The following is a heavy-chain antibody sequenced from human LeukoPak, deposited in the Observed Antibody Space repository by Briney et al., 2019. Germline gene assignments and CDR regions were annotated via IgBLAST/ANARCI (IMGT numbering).Heavy chain of an antibody. CDR2: ISGSGGST. Sequence: PGGSLRLSCAASGFTFSSYAMSWVRQAPGKGLEWVLAISGSGGSTYYADSVKGRFTISRDNSKNTLYLQMNSLRAEDTAVYYCAKTRGDYGAFDIWGQGTMVTVSS. D-gene: IGHD4-17*01. CDR1: GFTFSSYA. CDR3: AKTRGDYGAFDI. V-gene: IGHV3-23*01. J-gene: IGHJ3*02.